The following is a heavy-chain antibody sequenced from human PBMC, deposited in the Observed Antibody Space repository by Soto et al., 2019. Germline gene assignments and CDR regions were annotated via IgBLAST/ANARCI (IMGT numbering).Heavy chain of an antibody. D-gene: IGHD3-22*01. Sequence: EVQLVEAGGGLVKPGGSLRLSCAASGFTFSNAWMSWVRQAPGKGLEWVGRIKSKTDGGTTDYAAPVKGRFTISRDDSKNTLYLQMNSLKTEDTAVYYCTTVRFPYYYDSSGYPEDLDYWGQGNLVTVSS. CDR3: TTVRFPYYYDSSGYPEDLDY. J-gene: IGHJ4*02. V-gene: IGHV3-15*01. CDR2: IKSKTDGGTT. CDR1: GFTFSNAW.